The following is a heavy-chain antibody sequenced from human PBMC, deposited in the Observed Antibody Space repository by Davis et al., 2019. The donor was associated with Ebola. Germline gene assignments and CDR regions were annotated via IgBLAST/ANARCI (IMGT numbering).Heavy chain of an antibody. CDR1: AGSISSSSYF. CDR3: ARHSMVRGVIIPFDY. CDR2: MHINGGT. V-gene: IGHV4-39*01. J-gene: IGHJ4*02. Sequence: MPSETLSLTCTVSAGSISSSSYFWGWIRQPPGRGLAWIGRMHINGGTDYKPSLTSRVTISIDTSKNQFSLKLNSVTAADTAVYYCARHSMVRGVIIPFDYWGQGTLVTVSS. D-gene: IGHD3-10*01.